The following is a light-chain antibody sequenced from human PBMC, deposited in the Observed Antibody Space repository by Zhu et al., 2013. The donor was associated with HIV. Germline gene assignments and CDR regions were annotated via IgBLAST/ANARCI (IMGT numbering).Light chain of an antibody. V-gene: IGLV1-40*01. CDR2: VTA. CDR3: QSYDSSLSGWV. CDR1: SSNIGAGYD. J-gene: IGLJ3*02. Sequence: QSVLTQPPSVSGAPGQRVTISCTGSSSNIGAGYDVHWYQQLPGTAPKSSSMVTAIGPQGSLTDSLAPSLAPQPPWPITGLQAEDEADLYCQSYDSSLSGWVFGGGTKLTVL.